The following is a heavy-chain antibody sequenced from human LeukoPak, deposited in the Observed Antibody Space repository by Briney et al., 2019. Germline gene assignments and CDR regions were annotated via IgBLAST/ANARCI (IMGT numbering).Heavy chain of an antibody. D-gene: IGHD3-22*01. J-gene: IGHJ4*02. CDR2: IKQDKSEE. V-gene: IGHV3-7*01. CDR3: ARDYGASGYDLHDY. CDR1: GFTFSSYW. Sequence: GGSLRLSCAASGFTFSSYWVTWVRQAPGKGLEWVANIKQDKSEEHYVDSVKGRFTISRDNAKNSLYLQMNSLRDEDTAVYYCARDYGASGYDLHDYWGQGTLVTVSS.